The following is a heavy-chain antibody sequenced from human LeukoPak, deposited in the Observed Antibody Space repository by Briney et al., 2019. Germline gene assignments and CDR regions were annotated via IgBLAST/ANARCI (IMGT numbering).Heavy chain of an antibody. V-gene: IGHV3-48*01. CDR2: ISSFSGTI. Sequence: GGSLRLSCAASGLTFSFYSMNWVRQAPGKGLEWVSYISSFSGTINYAESVKGRFTISRDNAKNSLYLQMNSLRAEDTAVYYCARSDITAFDIWGQGTMVTVSS. J-gene: IGHJ3*02. CDR1: GLTFSFYS. D-gene: IGHD2-15*01. CDR3: ARSDITAFDI.